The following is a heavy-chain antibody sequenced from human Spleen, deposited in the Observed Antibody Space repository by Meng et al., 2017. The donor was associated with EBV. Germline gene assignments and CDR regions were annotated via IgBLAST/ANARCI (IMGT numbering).Heavy chain of an antibody. V-gene: IGHV4-34*09. J-gene: IGHJ5*02. D-gene: IGHD3-10*01. CDR2: INHGGST. CDR3: ARDRGYASGTYYPIDP. Sequence: QLQLQEPGSGLVNPSQTLSRTCAVYGGSFSDHYWTWIRQPPGKGLEWIGEINHGGSTNCNPSLKSRATISVDTSKNQFSLKLSSVTAADTAVYYCARDRGYASGTYYPIDPWGQGTLVTVSS. CDR1: GGSFSDHY.